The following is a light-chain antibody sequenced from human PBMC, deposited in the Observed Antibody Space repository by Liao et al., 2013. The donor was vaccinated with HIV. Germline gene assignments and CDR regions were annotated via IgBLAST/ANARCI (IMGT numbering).Light chain of an antibody. V-gene: IGLV3-1*01. CDR3: QLWDSSSDHPYV. CDR1: KLGDKY. Sequence: SYELTQPPSVSVSPGQTASITCFGDKLGDKYACWYQQKPGQSPVLVIFQGTKRPSEIAERFSGSYSGNTATLTISGTQALDEADYYCQLWDSSSDHPYVFGTGTQVTVL. J-gene: IGLJ1*01. CDR2: QGT.